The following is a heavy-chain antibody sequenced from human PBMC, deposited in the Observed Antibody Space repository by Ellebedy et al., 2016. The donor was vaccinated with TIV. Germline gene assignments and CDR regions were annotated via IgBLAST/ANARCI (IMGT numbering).Heavy chain of an antibody. J-gene: IGHJ4*02. CDR2: ISYDGSNK. D-gene: IGHD5-12*01. CDR1: GFTVSSNY. V-gene: IGHV3-30-3*01. CDR3: ARGNSGYDAVYLDY. Sequence: GESPKISCAASGFTVSSNYMSWVRQAPGKGLEWVAVISYDGSNKYYADSVKGRFTISRDNSKNTLYLQMNSLRAEDTAVYYCARGNSGYDAVYLDYWGQGTLVTVSS.